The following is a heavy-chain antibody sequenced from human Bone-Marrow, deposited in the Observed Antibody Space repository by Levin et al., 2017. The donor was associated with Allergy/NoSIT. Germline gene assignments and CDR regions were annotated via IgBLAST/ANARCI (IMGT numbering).Heavy chain of an antibody. CDR1: GYTFSSYA. CDR2: INAGNGNT. J-gene: IGHJ4*02. D-gene: IGHD1-26*01. V-gene: IGHV1-3*01. Sequence: PRASVKVSCKASGYTFSSYAIHWVRQAPGQRPEWMGWINAGNGNTKYSQKFQGRVTITKDTSASTAYMELSSLRSEDTAAYYCARGGFSGSYYNFDCWGQGTLLTVSS. CDR3: ARGGFSGSYYNFDC.